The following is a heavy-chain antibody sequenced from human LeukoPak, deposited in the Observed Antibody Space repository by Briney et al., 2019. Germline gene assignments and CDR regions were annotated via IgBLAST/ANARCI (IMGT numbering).Heavy chain of an antibody. D-gene: IGHD4-23*01. CDR3: AARATVVTLTRYFDY. Sequence: GASVKVSCKASGFTFTSSAVQWVRQARGQRLEWIGWIVAGSGNTNYAQKFQERVTITRDMSTSTAYMELSSLRSEDTAVYYCAARATVVTLTRYFDYWGQGTLVTVSS. CDR1: GFTFTSSA. J-gene: IGHJ4*02. V-gene: IGHV1-58*01. CDR2: IVAGSGNT.